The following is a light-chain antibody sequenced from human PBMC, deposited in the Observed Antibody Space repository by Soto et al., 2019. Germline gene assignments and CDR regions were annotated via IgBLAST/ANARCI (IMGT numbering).Light chain of an antibody. J-gene: IGKJ1*01. V-gene: IGKV3-20*01. Sequence: EIVLTQSPGTLSLSPGERATLSCRASQSVSSSYLAWYQQKPGQAPRLLIYGASSRATGIPDRFSGSGSGTEFTLTISSLEPEDFAVYYCQQYGSLSITFGQGTKVDIK. CDR1: QSVSSSY. CDR2: GAS. CDR3: QQYGSLSIT.